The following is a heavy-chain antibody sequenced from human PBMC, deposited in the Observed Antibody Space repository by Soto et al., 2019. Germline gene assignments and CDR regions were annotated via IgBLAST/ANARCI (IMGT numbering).Heavy chain of an antibody. J-gene: IGHJ6*02. CDR3: ARDVGYCRSTSCYQDYYYGMDV. CDR1: GFTFSSYS. V-gene: IGHV3-48*01. CDR2: ISSSSSNI. D-gene: IGHD2-2*03. Sequence: PGGSLRLSCAASGFTFSSYSMNWVRQAPGKGLEWVSYISSSSSNIYYADSVKGRFTISRDNAKNSLYLQMNSLRAEDTAVYYCARDVGYCRSTSCYQDYYYGMDVWGQGTTVTVSS.